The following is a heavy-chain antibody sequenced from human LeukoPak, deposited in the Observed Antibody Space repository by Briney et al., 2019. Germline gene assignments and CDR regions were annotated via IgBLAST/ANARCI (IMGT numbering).Heavy chain of an antibody. CDR2: IYSGGST. CDR1: GFTVSSNY. Sequence: GGSLRLSCAASGFTVSSNYMSWVRQAPGKGLEWVSVIYSGGSTYYSDSVTGRFTISRDNSKNTLYLQMNSLRAEDTAAYYCARGPSEDAFDIWGQGTMVTVSS. V-gene: IGHV3-53*01. CDR3: ARGPSEDAFDI. J-gene: IGHJ3*02.